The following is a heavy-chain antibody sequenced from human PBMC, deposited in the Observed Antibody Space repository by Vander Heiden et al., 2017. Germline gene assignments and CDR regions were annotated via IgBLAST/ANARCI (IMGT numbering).Heavy chain of an antibody. V-gene: IGHV3-48*02. CDR3: ARDILTGYYNVISIIYYYYYGMDV. CDR2: ISSSSSTI. Sequence: EVQLVESGGGLAQPGGSLRLSCAASGFTFSSYSMNWVRQAPGKGLEWVSYISSSSSTIYYADSVKGRFTISRDNAKNSLYLQMNSLRDEDTAVYYCARDILTGYYNVISIIYYYYYGMDVWGQGTTVTVSS. CDR1: GFTFSSYS. J-gene: IGHJ6*02. D-gene: IGHD3-9*01.